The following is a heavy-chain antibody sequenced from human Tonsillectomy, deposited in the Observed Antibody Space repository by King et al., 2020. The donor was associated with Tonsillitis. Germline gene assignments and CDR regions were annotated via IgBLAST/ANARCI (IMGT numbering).Heavy chain of an antibody. J-gene: IGHJ6*02. CDR1: GFTFSSYW. Sequence: VQLVESGGGLVQPGGSLRLSCAASGFTFSSYWMHWVRQAPGKGLVWVSRINSDGNSTSYADSVKGRLTISRDNAKNTLYLQMNSLRAEDTAVYYCARDLDIVVVPVASASPDGMDVWGQGTTVTVSS. D-gene: IGHD2-2*01. CDR2: INSDGNST. CDR3: ARDLDIVVVPVASASPDGMDV. V-gene: IGHV3-74*01.